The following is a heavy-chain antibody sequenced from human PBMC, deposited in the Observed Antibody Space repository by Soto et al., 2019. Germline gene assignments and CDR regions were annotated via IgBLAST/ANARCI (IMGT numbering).Heavy chain of an antibody. CDR1: GGSISSGGYY. D-gene: IGHD2-2*01. J-gene: IGHJ6*02. Sequence: SETLSLTCTVSGGSISSGGYYWSWIRQHPGKGLEWIGYIYYSGSTYYNPSLKSRVTISVDTSKNQFSLKLSSVTAADTAVYYCARDLSTSSNGMDVWGQGTTVTVSS. V-gene: IGHV4-31*03. CDR2: IYYSGST. CDR3: ARDLSTSSNGMDV.